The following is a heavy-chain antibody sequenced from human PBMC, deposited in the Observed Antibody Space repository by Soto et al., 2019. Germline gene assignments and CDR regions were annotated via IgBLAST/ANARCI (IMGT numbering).Heavy chain of an antibody. CDR2: ISAYNGNT. CDR3: ARGSGYSTYDAPYYYYYGMDV. J-gene: IGHJ6*02. Sequence: QVQLVQSGAEVKKPGASVKVSCKASGYTFTSYGISWVRQAPGQGLEWMGWISAYNGNTNYAQKLQGRVTMTTDTSTRTAYMELRSLRSDDTAVYYCARGSGYSTYDAPYYYYYGMDVWGQGTTVTVSS. D-gene: IGHD5-12*01. CDR1: GYTFTSYG. V-gene: IGHV1-18*01.